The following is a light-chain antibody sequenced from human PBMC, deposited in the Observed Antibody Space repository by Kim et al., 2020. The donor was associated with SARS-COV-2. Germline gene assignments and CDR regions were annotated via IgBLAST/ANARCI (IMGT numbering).Light chain of an antibody. CDR2: DAS. J-gene: IGKJ4*01. Sequence: SVGDRVTITCQASQDISNYLNWYQQKPGKAPKLLIYDASNLETGVPSRFSGSGSWTDFTFTISSLQPEDIATYYCQQYDNLPPLTFGGGTKVEIK. CDR1: QDISNY. CDR3: QQYDNLPPLT. V-gene: IGKV1-33*01.